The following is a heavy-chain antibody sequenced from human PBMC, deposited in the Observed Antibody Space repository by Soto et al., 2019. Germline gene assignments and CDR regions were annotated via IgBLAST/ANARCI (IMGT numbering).Heavy chain of an antibody. D-gene: IGHD1-7*01. CDR1: GFTFSSYA. J-gene: IGHJ4*02. Sequence: GGSLRLSCAASGFTFSSYAMSWVRQAPGKGLEWVSAISGSGGSTYYADSVKGRFTISRDNSKNTLYLQMNSLRAEDTAVYYCAKGGTNWNYVPSLDYWGQGTLVTAPQ. V-gene: IGHV3-23*01. CDR3: AKGGTNWNYVPSLDY. CDR2: ISGSGGST.